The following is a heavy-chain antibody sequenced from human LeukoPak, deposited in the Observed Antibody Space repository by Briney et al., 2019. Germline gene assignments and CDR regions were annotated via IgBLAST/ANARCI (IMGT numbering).Heavy chain of an antibody. CDR1: GFTFSSHW. J-gene: IGHJ5*02. CDR3: ARVHKRQRSYDFWSGYYNNWFDP. CDR2: IKQDGSDK. V-gene: IGHV3-7*01. D-gene: IGHD3-3*01. Sequence: PGGSLRLSCAASGFTFSSHWMSWVRQAPGKGLEWVANIKQDGSDKYYVDSVKGRFTISRDNAKNSLYLQMNSLRAEDTAVYYWARVHKRQRSYDFWSGYYNNWFDPWGQGTLVTVSS.